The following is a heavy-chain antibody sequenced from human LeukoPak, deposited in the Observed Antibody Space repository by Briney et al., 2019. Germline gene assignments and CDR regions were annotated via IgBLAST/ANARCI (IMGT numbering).Heavy chain of an antibody. D-gene: IGHD2-2*01. Sequence: SETLSLTCAVYGGSFSGYYWSWIRQPPGKGLEWIGEINHSGSTNYNPSLKSRVTISVDTSKNQFSLKLSSVTAAVTAVYYCARDHCSSTSCSIFDYWGQGTPVTVSS. CDR3: ARDHCSSTSCSIFDY. V-gene: IGHV4-34*01. CDR1: GGSFSGYY. CDR2: INHSGST. J-gene: IGHJ4*02.